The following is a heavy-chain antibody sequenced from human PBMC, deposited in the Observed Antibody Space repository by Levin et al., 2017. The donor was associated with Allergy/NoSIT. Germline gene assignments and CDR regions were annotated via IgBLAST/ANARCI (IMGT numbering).Heavy chain of an antibody. V-gene: IGHV3-74*01. CDR2: IESDTTIR. J-gene: IGHJ4*02. D-gene: IGHD2-2*01. Sequence: LGESLKISCAASGFTFSPYYMHWVRQAPGKGLAWVSNIESDTTIRNYADSVKGRFTISRDNAKNTLYLQMNSLRAEDTAVYYCVRGGCSRTSCLDCWGQGILVTVSS. CDR3: VRGGCSRTSCLDC. CDR1: GFTFSPYY.